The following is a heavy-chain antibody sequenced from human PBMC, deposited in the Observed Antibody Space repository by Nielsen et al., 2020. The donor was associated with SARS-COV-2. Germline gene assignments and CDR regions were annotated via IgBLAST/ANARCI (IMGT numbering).Heavy chain of an antibody. CDR2: IGAIDGST. CDR1: GFTFSSYA. V-gene: IGHV3-23*01. D-gene: IGHD4-17*01. J-gene: IGHJ4*02. Sequence: GESLKISCAASGFTFSSYAVHWVRQAPGKGLEWVSSIGAIDGSTNYAESLRGRFTISRDNSKNTLYLQIDSLRTEDTAMYYCAKNPSRRDYGADYWGQGTLVTVSS. CDR3: AKNPSRRDYGADY.